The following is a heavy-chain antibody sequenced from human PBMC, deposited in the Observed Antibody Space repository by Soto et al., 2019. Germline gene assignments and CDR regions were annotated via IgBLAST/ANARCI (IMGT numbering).Heavy chain of an antibody. V-gene: IGHV1-69*06. CDR1: XXTXXXXA. Sequence: QVELVQSGAEVKKPGSSVKVSCQASXXTXXXXAISXXXXXXXXXXXXXXXXIPIFGTANYAQKFQGRVTITADTSANTVYLELSSLRSEDTAVYYCASTKYDSSAYYYWYLGLWGRGTLVTVSS. CDR3: ASTKYDSSAYYYWYLGL. CDR2: XIPIFGTA. J-gene: IGHJ2*01. D-gene: IGHD3-22*01.